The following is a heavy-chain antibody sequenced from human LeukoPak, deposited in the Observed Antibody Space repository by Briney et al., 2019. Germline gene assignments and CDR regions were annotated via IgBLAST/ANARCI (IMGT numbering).Heavy chain of an antibody. CDR2: LGSGDAK. V-gene: IGHV3-53*01. Sequence: PGGSLRLSCAASGFTVSSNYMSWVRQAPGKGLEWVSVLLGSGDAKDYADSVKGRFTISRDKSKNTLYLQMNSLTAEDTAVYYCVRGAYDYLGIAYFDYWGQGTLVTVSS. D-gene: IGHD5-12*01. CDR3: VRGAYDYLGIAYFDY. J-gene: IGHJ4*02. CDR1: GFTVSSNY.